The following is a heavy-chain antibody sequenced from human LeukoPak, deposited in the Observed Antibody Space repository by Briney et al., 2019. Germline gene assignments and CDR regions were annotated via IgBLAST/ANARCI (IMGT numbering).Heavy chain of an antibody. Sequence: PSQSLSLTCAVSGGSISSVGFSWSWIRPPPGKGLEWVGYMYHGGSTNSHPSLKSRVTISVDTSKNQFSLKLSSVTAADTAVYYCARVLRGPYYDFWSGYYYWFDPWGQGTLVTVSS. CDR3: ARVLRGPYYDFWSGYYYWFDP. V-gene: IGHV4-30-2*01. CDR1: GGSISSVGFS. CDR2: MYHGGST. D-gene: IGHD3-3*01. J-gene: IGHJ5*02.